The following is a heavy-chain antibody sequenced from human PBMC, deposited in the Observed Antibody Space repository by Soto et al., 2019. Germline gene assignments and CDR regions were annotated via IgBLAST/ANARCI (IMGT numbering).Heavy chain of an antibody. CDR2: IYHSGST. CDR3: ARDFVAVAGIEQDAFDI. J-gene: IGHJ3*02. CDR1: GGSISSSNW. Sequence: QVQLQESGPGLVKPSGTLSLTCAVSGGSISSSNWWSWVRQPPGKGLEWIGEIYHSGSTNYNPSLKSRVTISVDKSKNHFSLKLCSVTAAYTAVYYCARDFVAVAGIEQDAFDIWGQGTMVTVSS. D-gene: IGHD6-19*01. V-gene: IGHV4-4*02.